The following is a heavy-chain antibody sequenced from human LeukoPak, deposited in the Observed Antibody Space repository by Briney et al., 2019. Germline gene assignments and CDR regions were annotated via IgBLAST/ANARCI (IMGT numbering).Heavy chain of an antibody. Sequence: PSETLSLTCTVSGYSISSGYYWGWIRQPPGKGLEWIGSIYHSGSTYYNPSLKSRVTISVDTSKNQFSLKLSSVTAADTAVYYCARDAPLSVDYWGQGTLVTVSS. CDR1: GYSISSGYY. J-gene: IGHJ4*02. CDR3: ARDAPLSVDY. V-gene: IGHV4-38-2*02. CDR2: IYHSGST. D-gene: IGHD2/OR15-2a*01.